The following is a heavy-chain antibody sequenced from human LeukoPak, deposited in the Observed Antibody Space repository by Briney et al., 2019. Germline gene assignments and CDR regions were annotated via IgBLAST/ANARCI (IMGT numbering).Heavy chain of an antibody. J-gene: IGHJ6*02. CDR1: GYTLTELS. D-gene: IGHD6-13*01. CDR3: ARDQGIAAAGRSYYYYYGMDV. V-gene: IGHV1-18*01. CDR2: ISAYNGNT. Sequence: ASGTVSCKVSGYTLTELSMYWVRQAPGQGLEWMGWISAYNGNTNYAQKLQGRVTMTTDTSTSTAYMELRSLRSDDTAVYYGARDQGIAAAGRSYYYYYGMDVWGQGTTVTVSS.